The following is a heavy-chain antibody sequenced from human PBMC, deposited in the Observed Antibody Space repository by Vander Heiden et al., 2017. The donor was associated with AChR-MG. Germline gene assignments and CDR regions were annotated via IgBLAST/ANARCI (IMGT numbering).Heavy chain of an antibody. J-gene: IGHJ4*02. CDR3: ARGLPSFASSWSWYFDK. V-gene: IGHV3-48*03. D-gene: IGHD6-13*01. CDR2: SSSTGKTI. CDR1: GLTFVSYE. Sequence: EVQLVESGGGSVQSGGSLRISGAGSGLTFVSYEMIWVRQAPGKGLEWISYSSSTGKTIYYADSVKGRFTISRDNAKNSIYLQMNSLRAEDTAVYYCARGLPSFASSWSWYFDKWGRGTLVSVSS.